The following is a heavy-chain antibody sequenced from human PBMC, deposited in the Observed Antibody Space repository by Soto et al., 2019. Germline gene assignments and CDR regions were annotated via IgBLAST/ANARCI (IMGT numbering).Heavy chain of an antibody. D-gene: IGHD4-4*01. J-gene: IGHJ5*02. V-gene: IGHV3-53*01. CDR1: GFSVSSNY. CDR3: TRAYSPIKS. Sequence: GGSLRLSCAASGFSVSSNYMTWVRQAPGRGLEWVSLIYSGGDTFYADSVKGRFTISRDNSKNTLFLEMNSLRAEDTAVYYCTRAYSPIKSWGQGTLVTVSS. CDR2: IYSGGDT.